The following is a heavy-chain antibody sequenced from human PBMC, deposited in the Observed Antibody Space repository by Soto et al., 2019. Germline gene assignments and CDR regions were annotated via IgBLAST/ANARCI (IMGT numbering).Heavy chain of an antibody. D-gene: IGHD3-16*01. CDR1: GFTFGSFN. Sequence: PGGSLRLSCAASGFTFGSFNMNWVRQAPGKGLEWVSSISSSSNYIYYSDSVKGRFTISRDSAKTSLYLQMNSLRAEDTAVYFCVRGKFVLCLVHDRGYYFDNWGQAPLVTVSS. J-gene: IGHJ4*02. CDR3: VRGKFVLCLVHDRGYYFDN. V-gene: IGHV3-21*01. CDR2: ISSSSNYI.